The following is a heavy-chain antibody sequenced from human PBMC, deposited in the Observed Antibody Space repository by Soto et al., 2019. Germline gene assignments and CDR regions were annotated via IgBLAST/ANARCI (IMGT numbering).Heavy chain of an antibody. D-gene: IGHD2-2*01. Sequence: SETLSLTCTVSGGSISGYYWTWIRQHPGKGLEWIGYIYYSGSTYYNPSLKSRVTISVDTSKNQFSLKLSSVTAADTAVYYCARDQGNIVLVPAAISSYYYYYGMDVWGQGTTVTVSS. CDR2: IYYSGST. CDR3: ARDQGNIVLVPAAISSYYYYYGMDV. CDR1: GGSISGYY. V-gene: IGHV4-31*03. J-gene: IGHJ6*02.